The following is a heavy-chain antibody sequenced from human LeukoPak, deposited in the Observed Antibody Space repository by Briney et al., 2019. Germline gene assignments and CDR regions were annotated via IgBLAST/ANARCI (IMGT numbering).Heavy chain of an antibody. CDR2: ISPSGGST. V-gene: IGHV1-46*01. D-gene: IGHD1-1*01. CDR1: GYTXTNYY. Sequence: GASVKGSCKASGYTXTNYYMHWARQATGQGLEWMGIISPSGGSTSYAQKFQGRVTMTRDTSTGTVYMELSSLRSEDTAVYYCARELTTGMYFFDYWGQGTLVTVSS. J-gene: IGHJ4*02. CDR3: ARELTTGMYFFDY.